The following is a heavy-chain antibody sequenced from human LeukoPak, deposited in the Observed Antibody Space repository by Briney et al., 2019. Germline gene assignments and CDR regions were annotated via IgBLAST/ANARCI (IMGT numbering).Heavy chain of an antibody. CDR3: ARDWELLNPRAFDI. J-gene: IGHJ3*02. CDR2: ISYDGSNK. Sequence: GGSLRLSCAASGFTFSSYAMHWVRQAPGKGLEWVAVISYDGSNKYYADSVKGRFTISRDNSKNTLYLQMNSLRAEGTAVYYCARDWELLNPRAFDIWGQGTMVTVSS. V-gene: IGHV3-30-3*01. D-gene: IGHD1-26*01. CDR1: GFTFSSYA.